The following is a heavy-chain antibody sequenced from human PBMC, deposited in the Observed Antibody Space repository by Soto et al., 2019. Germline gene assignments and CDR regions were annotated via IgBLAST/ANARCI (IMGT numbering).Heavy chain of an antibody. CDR1: GFTFSRVS. CDR2: ISSSSGYT. Sequence: GGSLRLSCEASGFTFSRVSMNWVRQVPGKGLEWVSSISSSSGYTNYADSVKGRFTISRDNAKNSLYLQMNSLRAEDTAVYYCAEEYGRLDYWGQGTLVTVSS. D-gene: IGHD4-17*01. J-gene: IGHJ4*02. V-gene: IGHV3-21*01. CDR3: AEEYGRLDY.